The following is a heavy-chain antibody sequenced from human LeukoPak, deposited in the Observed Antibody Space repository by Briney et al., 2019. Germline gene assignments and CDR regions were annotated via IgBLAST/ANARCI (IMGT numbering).Heavy chain of an antibody. CDR2: SNNSGST. CDR3: ASWYYYDSSGYYGRPNVLKRVDY. CDR1: GGSISSSSYY. D-gene: IGHD3-22*01. V-gene: IGHV4-39*01. J-gene: IGHJ4*02. Sequence: PSETLSLTCTVSGGSISSSSYYWGWIRQPPGKGLEWIGSSNNSGSTYYNPSLKSRVTISVDTSKNQFSLKLSSVTAADTAVYYCASWYYYDSSGYYGRPNVLKRVDYWGQGTLVTVSS.